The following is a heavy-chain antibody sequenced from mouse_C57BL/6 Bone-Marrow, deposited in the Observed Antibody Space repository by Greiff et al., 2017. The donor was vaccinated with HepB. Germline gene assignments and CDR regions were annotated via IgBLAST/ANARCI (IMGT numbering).Heavy chain of an antibody. CDR3: ARVGWLLRYFDV. Sequence: ESGAELVKPGASVKLSCKASGYTFTSYWMHWVKQRPGQGLEWIGMIHPNSGSTNYNEKFKSKATLTVDKSSSTAYMQLSSLTSEDSAVYYCARVGWLLRYFDVWGTGTTVTVSS. CDR2: IHPNSGST. J-gene: IGHJ1*03. CDR1: GYTFTSYW. V-gene: IGHV1-64*01. D-gene: IGHD2-3*01.